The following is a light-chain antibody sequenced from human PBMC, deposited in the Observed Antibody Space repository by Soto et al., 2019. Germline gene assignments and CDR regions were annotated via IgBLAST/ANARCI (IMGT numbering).Light chain of an antibody. J-gene: IGKJ1*01. CDR1: QSISMW. CDR3: QQYNTYSQT. Sequence: DIQMAHFPSTLCGSGGDRVSITFRAIQSISMWLAWYQQKPVKAPKLLISDVSTLESGVPSRFSGSGSGTEFSLTISSLQPDDFATYYCQQYNTYSQTFGQGTKVDI. V-gene: IGKV1-5*01. CDR2: DVS.